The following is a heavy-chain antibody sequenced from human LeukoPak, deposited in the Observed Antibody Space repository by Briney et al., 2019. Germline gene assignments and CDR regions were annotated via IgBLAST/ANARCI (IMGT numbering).Heavy chain of an antibody. D-gene: IGHD3-3*01. CDR3: ARGHYDFWSGLMYYYYYYMDV. J-gene: IGHJ6*03. V-gene: IGHV1-2*02. CDR2: IYPNSGGT. Sequence: ASVKVSCKASGYTFTGYYMHWVRQAPGQGLEWMGWIYPNSGGTNYAQKFQGRVTMTRDTSISTAYMELSRLRSDDTAVYYCARGHYDFWSGLMYYYYYYMDVWGKGTTVTVSS. CDR1: GYTFTGYY.